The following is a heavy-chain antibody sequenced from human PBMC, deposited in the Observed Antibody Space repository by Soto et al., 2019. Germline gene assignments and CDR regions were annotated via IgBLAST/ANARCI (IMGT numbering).Heavy chain of an antibody. CDR3: AAYYGSPLPVY. V-gene: IGHV4-31*03. Sequence: PSETLSLTCTVSGGSISSGTSYWSWIRQRPGKGLEWIGYIFYSGSFYYTPSLRGRVMILADTSKNQFTLRLGSVTAADTAVYYCAAYYGSPLPVYSAQGSLVIVSS. J-gene: IGHJ4*02. CDR2: IFYSGSF. D-gene: IGHD3-10*01. CDR1: GGSISSGTSY.